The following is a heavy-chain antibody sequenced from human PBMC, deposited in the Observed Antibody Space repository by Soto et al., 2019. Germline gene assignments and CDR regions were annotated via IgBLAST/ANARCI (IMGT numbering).Heavy chain of an antibody. CDR2: ISGSGNSP. Sequence: EVQLLESGGGLVQPGGSLRLSCAASGFTFSSYAMSWVRQAPGKGPEWVSAISGSGNSPYYADSVKGRFTFSRDNSKNTVYLQMSSLKAEDTAVYYCAKHFDSTGCSESDYWGQGTLVTVSS. J-gene: IGHJ4*02. D-gene: IGHD6-19*01. V-gene: IGHV3-23*01. CDR3: AKHFDSTGCSESDY. CDR1: GFTFSSYA.